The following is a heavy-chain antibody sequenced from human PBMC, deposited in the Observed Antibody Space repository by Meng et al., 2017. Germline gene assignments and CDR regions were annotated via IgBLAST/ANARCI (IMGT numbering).Heavy chain of an antibody. CDR2: INPNSGGT. V-gene: IGHV1-2*06. CDR1: GYPFTGYY. Sequence: QVHGVQAGAEVKKPGASVKVSCKASGYPFTGYYMHWVRQAPGQGLEWMGRINPNSGGTNYAQKFQGRVTMTRDTSISTAYMELSRLRSDDTAVYYCARGLYGSGSPREYFDYWGQGTLVTSPQ. D-gene: IGHD3-10*01. CDR3: ARGLYGSGSPREYFDY. J-gene: IGHJ4*02.